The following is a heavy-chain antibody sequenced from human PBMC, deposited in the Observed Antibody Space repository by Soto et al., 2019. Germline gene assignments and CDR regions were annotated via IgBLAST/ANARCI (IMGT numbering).Heavy chain of an antibody. V-gene: IGHV3-33*01. Sequence: QVQLVESGGGVVQPGRSLRLSCAASGFTFSNYGMHWVRQAPGKGLEWVAVIWYDGSNIYYADSVKGRFTISRDNPKNTLYLQKNSLRAENTAAYFSARDEGHSRITMFGMVTIKREYYGMDVWGKWTTVTASS. CDR1: GFTFSNYG. CDR2: IWYDGSNI. CDR3: ARDEGHSRITMFGMVTIKREYYGMDV. D-gene: IGHD3-3*01. J-gene: IGHJ6*04.